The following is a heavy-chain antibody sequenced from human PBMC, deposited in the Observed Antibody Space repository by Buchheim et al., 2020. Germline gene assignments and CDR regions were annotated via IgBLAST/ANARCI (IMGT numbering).Heavy chain of an antibody. CDR2: ISSSSSYI. J-gene: IGHJ6*02. CDR1: GFTFSSYS. Sequence: EVQLVESGGGLVKPGGSLRLSCAASGFTFSSYSMNWVRQAPGKGLEWVSSISSSSSYIYYADSVKGRFTISRDNAKNSLYLQMNSLRAEDTAVYYCARDRTVTTDVLGYYYYYGMDVWGQGTT. V-gene: IGHV3-21*01. D-gene: IGHD4-17*01. CDR3: ARDRTVTTDVLGYYYYYGMDV.